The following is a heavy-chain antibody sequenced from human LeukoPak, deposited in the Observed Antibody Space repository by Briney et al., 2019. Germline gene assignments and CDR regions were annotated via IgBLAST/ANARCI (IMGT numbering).Heavy chain of an antibody. CDR3: STLGPFDY. CDR2: IRYDGSNK. D-gene: IGHD3-16*01. V-gene: IGHV3-30*02. CDR1: GFTFSSYG. J-gene: IGHJ4*02. Sequence: QPGGSLRLSCAASGFTFSSYGIHWVRQAPGKGLEWVAFIRYDGSNKYYADSVKGRFTISRDNSKNTLYLQMNSLRPEDTAVYYCSTLGPFDYWGQGTLVTVSS.